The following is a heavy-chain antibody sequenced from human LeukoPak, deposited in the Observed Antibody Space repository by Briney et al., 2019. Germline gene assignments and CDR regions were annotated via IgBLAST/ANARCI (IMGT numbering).Heavy chain of an antibody. D-gene: IGHD6-13*01. CDR2: IYYSGST. Sequence: SETLSLTCAVSDYSISSSNWWGWIRQPPGKGLEWIGYIYYSGSTNYNPSLKSRVTMSVDTSKNQFSLKLSSVTALDTAVYYCARNRGIAAAGYYYYMDVWGKGTTVTVSS. J-gene: IGHJ6*03. CDR1: DYSISSSNW. CDR3: ARNRGIAAAGYYYYMDV. V-gene: IGHV4-28*06.